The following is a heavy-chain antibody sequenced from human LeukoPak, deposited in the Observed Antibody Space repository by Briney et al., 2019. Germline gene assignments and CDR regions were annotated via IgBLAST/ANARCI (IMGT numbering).Heavy chain of an antibody. CDR3: ARETYSSSWSAKFYYYYYMDV. D-gene: IGHD6-13*01. V-gene: IGHV3-7*01. Sequence: GGSLRLSCEASGFTFFSYWMSWVRQAPGKGLEWVANIKQDGSDKYYVDSVKGRFTISRDNAKNSLYLQMNGVRAEDTAVYYCARETYSSSWSAKFYYYYYMDVWGKGTTVTVSS. CDR1: GFTFFSYW. J-gene: IGHJ6*03. CDR2: IKQDGSDK.